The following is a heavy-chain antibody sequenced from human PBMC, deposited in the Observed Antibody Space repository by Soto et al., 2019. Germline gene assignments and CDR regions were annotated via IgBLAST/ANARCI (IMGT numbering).Heavy chain of an antibody. V-gene: IGHV3-48*01. CDR3: ARDLSWGSNWYYYMDV. CDR2: ISSSSSVI. Sequence: GGSLRLSCATSGFILSDCAMNWVRQAPGKGLEWVSYISSSSSVIDYADSVQGRFTVSRDNARNSLYLQMNSLRAEDTAVYYCARDLSWGSNWYYYMDVWGKGTTVTVSS. J-gene: IGHJ6*03. D-gene: IGHD7-27*01. CDR1: GFILSDCA.